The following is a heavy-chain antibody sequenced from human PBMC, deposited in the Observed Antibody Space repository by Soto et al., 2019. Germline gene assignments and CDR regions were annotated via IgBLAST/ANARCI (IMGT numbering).Heavy chain of an antibody. D-gene: IGHD2-8*01. CDR1: GGSFSGYG. J-gene: IGHJ5*02. CDR2: INHSGST. CDR3: ARGLGYCTNGVCGNNWFDP. V-gene: IGHV4-34*01. Sequence: PSETLSLTCAVYGGSFSGYGWSWIRQPPGKGLEWIGEINHSGSTNYNPSLKSRVTISVETSKNQFSLKLSSVTAADTAVYYCARGLGYCTNGVCGNNWFDPWGQGTLVTVSS.